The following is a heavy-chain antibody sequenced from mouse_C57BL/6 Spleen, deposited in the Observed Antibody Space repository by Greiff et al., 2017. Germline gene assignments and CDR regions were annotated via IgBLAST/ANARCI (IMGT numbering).Heavy chain of an antibody. CDR2: IRSKSNNYAT. Sequence: EVQLVESGGGLVQPKGSLKLSCAASGFSFNTYAMNWVRQAPGKGLEWVARIRSKSNNYATYYADSVKDRFTISRDDSESMLSLQMNNLKTEDTAMYYCVRLFYDYGSWYFDVWGTGTTVTVSS. CDR1: GFSFNTYA. J-gene: IGHJ1*03. D-gene: IGHD2-4*01. V-gene: IGHV10-1*01. CDR3: VRLFYDYGSWYFDV.